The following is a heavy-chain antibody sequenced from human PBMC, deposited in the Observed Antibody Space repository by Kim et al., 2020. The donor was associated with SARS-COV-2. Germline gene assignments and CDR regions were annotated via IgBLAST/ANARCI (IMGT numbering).Heavy chain of an antibody. V-gene: IGHV3-23*01. D-gene: IGHD3-10*01. J-gene: IGHJ4*02. CDR2: ISGSGGST. CDR3: AKLRGYYGSGSYYNVRALSSDY. CDR1: GFTFSSYA. Sequence: GGSLRLSCAASGFTFSSYAMSWVRQAPGKGLEWVSAISGSGGSTYYADSVKGRFTISRDNSKNTLYLQMNSLRAEDTAVYYCAKLRGYYGSGSYYNVRALSSDYWGQGTLVTVSS.